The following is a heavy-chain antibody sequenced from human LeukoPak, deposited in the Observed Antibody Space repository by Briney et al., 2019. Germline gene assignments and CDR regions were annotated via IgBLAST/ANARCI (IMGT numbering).Heavy chain of an antibody. CDR1: GFSLGNYA. D-gene: IGHD3-22*01. Sequence: GGSLRLSCAASGFSLGNYAMAWVRQAPGKGVNWVTGITGKGGTTYYADCVKGRFNISRDNCKNTLYLQMNSLRVEDTAVYYCARRDYSDSSDYFPLFDNWGQGTLVTVSS. J-gene: IGHJ4*02. CDR2: ITGKGGTT. V-gene: IGHV3-23*01. CDR3: ARRDYSDSSDYFPLFDN.